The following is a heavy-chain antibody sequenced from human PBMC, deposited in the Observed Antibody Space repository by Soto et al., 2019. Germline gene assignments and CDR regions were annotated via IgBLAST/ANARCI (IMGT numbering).Heavy chain of an antibody. Sequence: QVQLVESGGGVVQPWRSLRLSCAAYGFTFSSYGMNWVRQTPGKGLEWVAVISYDGDNKDYADSVSGRFTISRDNSKSTLYLPMNSLRAEDMAIYYCAKDTSYYDSSEGFDYRGQGTVGTVSS. D-gene: IGHD3-22*01. CDR3: AKDTSYYDSSEGFDY. J-gene: IGHJ4*02. CDR2: ISYDGDNK. CDR1: GFTFSSYG. V-gene: IGHV3-30*18.